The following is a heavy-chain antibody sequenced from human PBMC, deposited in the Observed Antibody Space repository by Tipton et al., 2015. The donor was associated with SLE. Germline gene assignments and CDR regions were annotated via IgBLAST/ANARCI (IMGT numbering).Heavy chain of an antibody. J-gene: IGHJ6*02. V-gene: IGHV4-61*02. CDR2: IYASGST. CDR3: TRDRAMGV. CDR1: GGSITNDNHY. Sequence: TLSLTCTVSGGSITNDNHYWSWIRQPAGKGLEWIGRIYASGSTNYNPSLKSRLTISVDTSKNQFSLNVKSVTAADSGVYYCTRDRAMGVWGQGTTVTVSS.